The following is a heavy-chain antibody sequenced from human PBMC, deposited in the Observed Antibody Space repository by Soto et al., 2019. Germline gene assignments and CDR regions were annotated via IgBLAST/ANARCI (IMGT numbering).Heavy chain of an antibody. CDR1: GGSISSSSYY. V-gene: IGHV4-39*01. Sequence: SETLSLTCTVSGGSISSSSYYWGWIRQPPGKGLEGIGSIYYSGSTYYNPSLKSRVTISVDTSKNQFSLKLSSVTAADTAVYYCARRYGPGFDYWGQGTLVTVSS. J-gene: IGHJ4*02. D-gene: IGHD4-17*01. CDR2: IYYSGST. CDR3: ARRYGPGFDY.